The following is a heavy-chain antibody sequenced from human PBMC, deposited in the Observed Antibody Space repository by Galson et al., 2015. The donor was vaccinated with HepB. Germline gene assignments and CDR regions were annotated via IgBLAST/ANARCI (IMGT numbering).Heavy chain of an antibody. CDR2: ISAYNGRT. V-gene: IGHV1-18*01. CDR3: ARDRSSSSL. CDR1: GYTFTDYG. J-gene: IGHJ4*02. Sequence: SVKVSCKASGYTFTDYGVSWVRQAPGQGLEWMGWISAYNGRTNYAQNFQDRVTVATDTSTNTAYMELTSLRSDDTAVYYCARDRSSSSLWGQGTLVTVSS. D-gene: IGHD6-6*01.